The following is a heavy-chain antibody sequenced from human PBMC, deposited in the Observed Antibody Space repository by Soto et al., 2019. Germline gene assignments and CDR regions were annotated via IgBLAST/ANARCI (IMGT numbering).Heavy chain of an antibody. CDR2: IIPSFDTA. D-gene: IGHD4-17*01. V-gene: IGHV1-69*01. J-gene: IGHJ6*02. CDR3: AGSTVTNYYGLDV. CDR1: GGTFSSYA. Sequence: QVQLVQSGAEVKKPGSSVKVSCKASGGTFSSYAFSWVRQAPGQGLEWMGGIIPSFDTANYAQEFQGRVTITADGSTSTAYMELSSLRSEDTAVYFCAGSTVTNYYGLDVWGQGTTVTVSS.